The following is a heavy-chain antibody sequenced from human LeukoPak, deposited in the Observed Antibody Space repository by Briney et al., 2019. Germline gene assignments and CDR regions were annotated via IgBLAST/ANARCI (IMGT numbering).Heavy chain of an antibody. J-gene: IGHJ3*02. CDR3: ARGSSKQQLLRAGALDI. D-gene: IGHD6-13*01. CDR2: ISYDGNNK. CDR1: GFIFSTYG. Sequence: PGGSLRLSCAASGFIFSTYGMHWVRQAPGKGLEWMTVISYDGNNKYYADSVRGRFSISRDNSKNTLFLQMNSLRVEDTAVYYCARGSSKQQLLRAGALDIWGQGTMVTVSS. V-gene: IGHV3-30*19.